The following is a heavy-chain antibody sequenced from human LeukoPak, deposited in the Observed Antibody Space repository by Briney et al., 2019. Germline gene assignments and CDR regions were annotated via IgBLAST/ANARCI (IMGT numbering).Heavy chain of an antibody. J-gene: IGHJ5*02. D-gene: IGHD3-3*01. Sequence: ASVKVSCKASVYTFTGYYMHWVRHAPGQGRECMGWINPNSGGTNYAQKFQGRVTMTRDTSISTAYMELSRLRSDDTAVYYCARDRRTFWSGYYRYNWFDPWGQGTLVTVSS. CDR1: VYTFTGYY. CDR3: ARDRRTFWSGYYRYNWFDP. V-gene: IGHV1-2*02. CDR2: INPNSGGT.